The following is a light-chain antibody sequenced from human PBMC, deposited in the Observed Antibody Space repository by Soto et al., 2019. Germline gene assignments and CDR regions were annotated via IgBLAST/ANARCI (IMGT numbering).Light chain of an antibody. CDR3: QKYSSVIT. Sequence: DIQMTQSPSSLSASVGDRVTITCRASQGISNFLAWYQQKPGKVPKLLISAASTLQSGVPSRFSGSGSGTDVTLTITNLQPEDVATYYCQKYSSVITFGPGTRLEIK. CDR1: QGISNF. J-gene: IGKJ5*01. V-gene: IGKV1-27*01. CDR2: AAS.